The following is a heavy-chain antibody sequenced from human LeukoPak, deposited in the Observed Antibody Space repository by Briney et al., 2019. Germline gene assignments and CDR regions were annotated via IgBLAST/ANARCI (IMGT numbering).Heavy chain of an antibody. Sequence: QVQLVESGGGVVQPGRSLRLSCAASGFTFSSYAMHWVRQAPGKGLEWVAVISYDGSNKYYADSVKGRFTISRDNSKNTLYLQMNSLRAEDTAVYYCARDTGYCSGGSCYWSYYFDYWGQGTLVPVSS. D-gene: IGHD2-15*01. CDR3: ARDTGYCSGGSCYWSYYFDY. V-gene: IGHV3-30*04. CDR2: ISYDGSNK. CDR1: GFTFSSYA. J-gene: IGHJ4*02.